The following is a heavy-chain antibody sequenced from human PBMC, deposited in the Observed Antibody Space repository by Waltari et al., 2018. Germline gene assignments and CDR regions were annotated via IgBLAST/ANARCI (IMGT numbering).Heavy chain of an antibody. CDR2: IIPIFGPA. CDR1: GGTFSSYA. J-gene: IGHJ4*02. V-gene: IGHV1-69*01. D-gene: IGHD1-20*01. Sequence: QVQLVQSGAEVKKPGSSVKVSCKASGGTFSSYAISWVRQAPGQGLGWVGAIIPIFGPATYAPKFQGRVTITADESTSTAYMELSSLRSEDTAVYYCARVSREYYLTGTSFDYWGQGTLVTVSS. CDR3: ARVSREYYLTGTSFDY.